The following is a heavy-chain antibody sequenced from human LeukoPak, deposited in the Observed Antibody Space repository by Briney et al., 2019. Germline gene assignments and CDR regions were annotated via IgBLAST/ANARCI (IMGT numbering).Heavy chain of an antibody. CDR2: ISSSSSYT. CDR3: ARQAKIVGATXFDY. J-gene: IGHJ4*02. D-gene: IGHD1-26*01. CDR1: XFTFXXXX. V-gene: IGHV3-11*03. Sequence: RLSCXASXFTFXXXXXXWXXXXXGXXXXWVXXISSSSSYTNYADSVKGRFTISRDNAKNSLYLQMNSLRAEDTAVYYCARQAKIVGATXFDYWGQGTLVTVSS.